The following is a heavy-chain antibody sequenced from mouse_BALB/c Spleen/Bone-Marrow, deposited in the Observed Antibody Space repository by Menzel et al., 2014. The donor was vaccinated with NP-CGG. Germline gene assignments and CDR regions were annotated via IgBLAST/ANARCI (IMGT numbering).Heavy chain of an antibody. CDR2: IWGDGST. V-gene: IGHV2-6-7*01. CDR1: GFSLTGYG. J-gene: IGHJ4*01. D-gene: IGHD2-4*01. CDR3: ARDSFLITRALDY. Sequence: VQLQQSGPGLVAPSQSLSITCTVSGFSLTGYGVSWVRQPPGKGLEWLGMIWGDGSTDYNSALKSRLSISKGNSKSXVFLKMNSLQTDDTARYYCARDSFLITRALDYWGQGTPVTVSS.